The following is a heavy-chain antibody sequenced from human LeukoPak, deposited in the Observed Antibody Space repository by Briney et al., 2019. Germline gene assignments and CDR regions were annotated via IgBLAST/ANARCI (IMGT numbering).Heavy chain of an antibody. CDR1: GFTFSSYA. Sequence: GGSLRLSCAASGFTFSSYAMSWVRQAPGKVLEWVSSISGSGGSTYYADSVKGRFTISRDNSKNTLYLQMNSLRAEDTAVYYCAKNHYGDHFDYWGQGTLVTVSS. CDR3: AKNHYGDHFDY. CDR2: ISGSGGST. V-gene: IGHV3-23*01. J-gene: IGHJ4*02. D-gene: IGHD4-17*01.